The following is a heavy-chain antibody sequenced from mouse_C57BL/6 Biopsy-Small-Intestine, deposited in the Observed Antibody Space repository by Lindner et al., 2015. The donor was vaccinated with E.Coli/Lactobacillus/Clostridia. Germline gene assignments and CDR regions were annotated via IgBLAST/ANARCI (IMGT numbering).Heavy chain of an antibody. V-gene: IGHV1-63*01. Sequence: VQLQESGAELVRPGTSVKMFCKASGYTFTNYWIGWAKQRPGHGLEWIGDIYPGGGYTNYNEKFKGKATLTADKSSSTAYMQFSSLTSEDSAIYYCARETRDYFDYWGQGTTLTVSS. CDR2: IYPGGGYT. J-gene: IGHJ2*01. CDR1: GYTFTNYW. CDR3: ARETRDYFDY.